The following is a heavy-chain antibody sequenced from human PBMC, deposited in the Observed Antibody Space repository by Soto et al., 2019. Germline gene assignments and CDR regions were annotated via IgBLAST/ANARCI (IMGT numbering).Heavy chain of an antibody. J-gene: IGHJ6*02. CDR2: IYYSGST. CDR1: GGSISSGGYY. CDR3: ASLIQPHRIINYYYYGMDV. D-gene: IGHD5-18*01. V-gene: IGHV4-31*03. Sequence: QVQLQESGPGLVKPSQTLSLTCTVSGGSISSGGYYWSWIRQHPGKGLEWIGYIYYSGSTYYNPSLKSRVTISVDTSKNQFSLKLSSVTAADTAVYYCASLIQPHRIINYYYYGMDVWGQGTTVTVSS.